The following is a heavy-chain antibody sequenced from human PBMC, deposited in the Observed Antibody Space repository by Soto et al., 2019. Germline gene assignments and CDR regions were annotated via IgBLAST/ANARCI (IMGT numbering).Heavy chain of an antibody. J-gene: IGHJ5*02. D-gene: IGHD3-10*01. CDR3: ASLRGVTILRGLILS. CDR1: GGTFSSYT. Sequence: ASVKVSCKASGGTFSSYTISWVRQAPGQGLEWMGRIIPILGIANYAQKFQGRVTITADKSTSTAYMELNSLRAEDTAVYYCASLRGVTILRGLILSWGQGTLVTVSS. V-gene: IGHV1-69*02. CDR2: IIPILGIA.